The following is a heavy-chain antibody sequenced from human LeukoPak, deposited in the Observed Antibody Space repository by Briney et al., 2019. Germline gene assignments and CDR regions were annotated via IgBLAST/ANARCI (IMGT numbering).Heavy chain of an antibody. CDR1: GLHFSGTA. Sequence: PGGSLRLSCAASGLHFSGTAMSWVRQARGKGLEWVSAISHDGMNAYYADSVKGRFTISRDNSKKTVSLEMSSLTAADTGVYYCAKGGAQYNSGPECDPRGQGALVTVSP. J-gene: IGHJ5*02. CDR2: ISHDGMNA. CDR3: AKGGAQYNSGPECDP. V-gene: IGHV3-23*01. D-gene: IGHD6-19*01.